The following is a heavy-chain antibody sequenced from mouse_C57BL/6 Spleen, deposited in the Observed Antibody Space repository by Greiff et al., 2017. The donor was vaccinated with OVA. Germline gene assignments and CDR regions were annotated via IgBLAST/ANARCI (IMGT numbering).Heavy chain of an antibody. Sequence: QVQLQQPGAELVMPGASVKLSCKASGYTFTSYWMHWVKQRPGQGLEWIGEIDPSDSYTNYNQKFKGKSTLTVDKSSSTAYMQLSSLTSEDSAVYYCARRYSNYGRLMDYWGQGTSVTVSS. CDR3: ARRYSNYGRLMDY. D-gene: IGHD2-5*01. V-gene: IGHV1-69*01. J-gene: IGHJ4*01. CDR1: GYTFTSYW. CDR2: IDPSDSYT.